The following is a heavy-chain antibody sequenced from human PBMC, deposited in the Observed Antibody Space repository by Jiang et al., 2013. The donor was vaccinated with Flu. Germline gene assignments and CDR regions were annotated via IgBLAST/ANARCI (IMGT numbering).Heavy chain of an antibody. D-gene: IGHD2-15*01. J-gene: IGHJ6*02. CDR1: GDSVSSNSAA. CDR2: TYYRSKWYN. V-gene: IGHV6-1*01. CDR3: ARAHESGGSHDTYYYYGMDV. Sequence: QTLSLTCAISGDSVSSNSAAWNWIRQSPSRGLEWLGRTYYRSKWYNDYAVSVKGRFTISRDNAKNSMYLQMNSLRVEDTAVYYCARAHESGGSHDTYYYYGMDVWGQGTTVTVSS.